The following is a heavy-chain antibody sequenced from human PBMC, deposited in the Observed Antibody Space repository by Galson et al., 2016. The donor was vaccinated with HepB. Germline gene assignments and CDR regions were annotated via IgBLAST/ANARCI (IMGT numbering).Heavy chain of an antibody. J-gene: IGHJ4*02. V-gene: IGHV3-33*01. Sequence: SLRLSCAASGFTFGDYAMSWFRQAPGKGLEWVAVVWSDGNNKYYADSVKGRFTISRDNSNNTLCLQMDSLRAEDTAVYYCARDHSSCAGDCYNFAYWGQGTLVTVSS. CDR2: VWSDGNNK. CDR3: ARDHSSCAGDCYNFAY. CDR1: GFTFGDYA. D-gene: IGHD2-21*02.